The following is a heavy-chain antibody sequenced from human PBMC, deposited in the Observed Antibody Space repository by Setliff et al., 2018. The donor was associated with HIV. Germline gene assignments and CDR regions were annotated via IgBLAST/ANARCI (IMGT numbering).Heavy chain of an antibody. Sequence: PSETLSLTCTVSGASIRTGSYYWGWIRQPPGKGLEWIGTIYYSGGTSYNPSLQSRVTISVDTPKNQFSLHLNSVTAADTAVYYCARKEKGGAFDIWGLGTQVTVSS. J-gene: IGHJ3*02. CDR2: IYYSGGT. CDR3: ARKEKGGAFDI. V-gene: IGHV4-39*07. CDR1: GASIRTGSYY.